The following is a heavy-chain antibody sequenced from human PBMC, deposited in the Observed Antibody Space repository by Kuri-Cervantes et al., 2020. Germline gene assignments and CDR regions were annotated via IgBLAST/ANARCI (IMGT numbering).Heavy chain of an antibody. D-gene: IGHD5-12*01. Sequence: ASVKVSCKASGYTFTSYYMHWVRQAPGQGLEWMGIINPSGGSTSYAQKFQGRVTMTRDTSTSTVYMELSSLRSEDTAVYYCARDRGGGYVGGYFDYWGQGSPVTVSS. J-gene: IGHJ4*02. CDR2: INPSGGST. V-gene: IGHV1-46*01. CDR1: GYTFTSYY. CDR3: ARDRGGGYVGGYFDY.